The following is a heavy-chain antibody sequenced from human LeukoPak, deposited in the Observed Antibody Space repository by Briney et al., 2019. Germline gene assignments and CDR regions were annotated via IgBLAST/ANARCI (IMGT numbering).Heavy chain of an antibody. Sequence: SETLSLTCAVYGGSFSGYYWSWIRQPPGKGLEWIGEINHSGSTNYNPSLKSRVTISVDTSKNQFSLKLSSVTAADTAVYYCATGSGYPWWGQGTLVTVSS. CDR2: INHSGST. J-gene: IGHJ4*02. D-gene: IGHD5-12*01. CDR1: GGSFSGYY. CDR3: ATGSGYPW. V-gene: IGHV4-34*01.